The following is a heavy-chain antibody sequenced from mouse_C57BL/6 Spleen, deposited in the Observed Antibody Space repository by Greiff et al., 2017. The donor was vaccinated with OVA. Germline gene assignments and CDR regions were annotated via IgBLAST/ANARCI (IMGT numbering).Heavy chain of an antibody. V-gene: IGHV3-6*01. J-gene: IGHJ1*03. CDR1: GYSITSGYY. CDR2: ISYDGSN. Sequence: EVKLQESGPGLVKPSQSLSLTCSVTGYSITSGYYWNWIRQFPGNKLEWMGYISYDGSNNYNPSLKNRISITRDTSKNQFFLKLNSVTTEDTATYYGARGLYGSSYDWYFDVWGTGTTVTVSS. CDR3: ARGLYGSSYDWYFDV. D-gene: IGHD1-1*01.